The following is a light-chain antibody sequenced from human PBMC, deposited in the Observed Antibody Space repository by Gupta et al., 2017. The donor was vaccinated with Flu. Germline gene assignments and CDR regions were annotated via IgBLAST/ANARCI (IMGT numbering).Light chain of an antibody. CDR3: QQFKSYPRT. V-gene: IGKV1-9*01. CDR1: QGISSY. J-gene: IGKJ5*01. Sequence: DIQLIPHSSFLSASVGDRVTITCRASQGISSYLVCYHQKPEKASKLLIYAASTLHRGVPPMFSGSGSGTVFTLTISSLQPEDFATYYCQQFKSYPRTFGQGTRLEIK. CDR2: AAS.